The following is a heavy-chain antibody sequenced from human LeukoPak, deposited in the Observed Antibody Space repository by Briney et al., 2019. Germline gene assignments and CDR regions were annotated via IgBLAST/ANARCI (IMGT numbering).Heavy chain of an antibody. CDR1: GFTFRSSG. D-gene: IGHD3-10*01. Sequence: GGALRLSCAASGFTFRSSGMHWVRQTPGKGLEWVAFIWYDGNEIYYADSVKGRFTISRDNVKNSLYLQMNSLRAEDTAVYYCAKVPDYYGSGRYHWGQGTLVTVSS. V-gene: IGHV3-33*03. J-gene: IGHJ4*02. CDR3: AKVPDYYGSGRYH. CDR2: IWYDGNEI.